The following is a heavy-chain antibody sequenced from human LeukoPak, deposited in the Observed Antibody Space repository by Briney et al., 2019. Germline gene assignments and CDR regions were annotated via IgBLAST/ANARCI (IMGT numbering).Heavy chain of an antibody. CDR3: ARDPSYRGFDAFDI. CDR1: GFTFSSYG. V-gene: IGHV3-21*01. D-gene: IGHD1-26*01. J-gene: IGHJ3*02. Sequence: GGSLRLSCAASGFTFSSYGMHWVRQAPGKGLEWVSSITSSSRYIYYADSVKGRFTISRDNAKNSLYLQMNYLRAEDTAVYYCARDPSYRGFDAFDIWGQGTMVTVSS. CDR2: ITSSSRYI.